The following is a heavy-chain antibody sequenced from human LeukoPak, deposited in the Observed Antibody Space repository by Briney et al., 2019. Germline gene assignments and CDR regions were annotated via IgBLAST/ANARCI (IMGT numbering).Heavy chain of an antibody. J-gene: IGHJ4*02. Sequence: GGSLRLSCAASGFTFSSYAMHWVRQAPGKGLEWVAVISYDGSNKYYADSVKGRFTISRDNSKNTLYLQMNSLRAEDTAVYYCARDRTTTVTTEYYFDYWGLGTLVTVSS. CDR1: GFTFSSYA. V-gene: IGHV3-30*04. CDR2: ISYDGSNK. D-gene: IGHD4-17*01. CDR3: ARDRTTTVTTEYYFDY.